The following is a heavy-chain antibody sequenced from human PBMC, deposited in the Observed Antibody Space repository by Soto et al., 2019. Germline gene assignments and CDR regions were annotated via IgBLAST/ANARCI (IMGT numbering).Heavy chain of an antibody. Sequence: QVQLQESGPGLVKPSETLSLTCTVSGGSISSYYWSWIRQPPGKGLEWIGYTYYSGSTNYNPSLTSRVNISVDTSKSQFSRKLSSVTAADTAVYSCARRYGSCFDYWGQGTLVTVSS. CDR2: TYYSGST. D-gene: IGHD5-18*01. CDR1: GGSISSYY. V-gene: IGHV4-59*08. CDR3: ARRYGSCFDY. J-gene: IGHJ4*02.